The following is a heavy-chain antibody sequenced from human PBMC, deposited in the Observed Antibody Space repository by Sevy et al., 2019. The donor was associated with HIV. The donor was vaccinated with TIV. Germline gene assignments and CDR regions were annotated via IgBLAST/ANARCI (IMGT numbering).Heavy chain of an antibody. CDR3: AREGRWHYMDV. CDR1: GYSISSGYY. CDR2: IYHSGGT. Sequence: SETLSLTCAVSGYSISSGYYWGWIRQPPGKGLEWIGSIYHSGGTSYNPSLKSRVTISVDTSKNQFSLKLSSVTAADTAVYYCAREGRWHYMDVWGKGTTVTVSS. V-gene: IGHV4-38-2*02. J-gene: IGHJ6*03.